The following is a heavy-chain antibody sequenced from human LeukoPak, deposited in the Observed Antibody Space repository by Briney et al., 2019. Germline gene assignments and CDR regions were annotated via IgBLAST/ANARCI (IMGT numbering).Heavy chain of an antibody. J-gene: IGHJ4*02. V-gene: IGHV3-21*01. Sequence: GGSLRLSCATSGFTFSSYSMNWVRQAPGKGLEWASSISSSSTYIYYADSVKGRFTISRDNAKNSLYLQMNTLRAEDTAVYYCAKDLAAEGTGSFDCWGQGTLVTVSS. CDR3: AKDLAAEGTGSFDC. D-gene: IGHD6-13*01. CDR2: ISSSSTYI. CDR1: GFTFSSYS.